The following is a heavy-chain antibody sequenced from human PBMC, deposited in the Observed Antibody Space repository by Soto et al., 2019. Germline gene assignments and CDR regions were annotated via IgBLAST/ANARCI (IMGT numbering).Heavy chain of an antibody. CDR1: GGTFSSYA. D-gene: IGHD3-22*01. CDR2: IIPIFGTA. Sequence: QVQLVQSGAEVKKPGSSVKVTCKASGGTFSSYAISWVRQAPGQGLERMGGIIPIFGTANYAQKFQGRVTITADKSTSTAYMELSSLRSEDTAVYYCARDRSDYYDSSGYYPYFDYWGQGTLVTVSS. V-gene: IGHV1-69*06. J-gene: IGHJ4*02. CDR3: ARDRSDYYDSSGYYPYFDY.